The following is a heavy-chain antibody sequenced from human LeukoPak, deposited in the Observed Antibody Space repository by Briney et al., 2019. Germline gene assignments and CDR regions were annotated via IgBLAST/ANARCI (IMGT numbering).Heavy chain of an antibody. J-gene: IGHJ4*02. CDR3: ARSIVGATIVDY. V-gene: IGHV4-34*01. Sequence: GEINHSGSTNYNPSLKSRATISVDTSKNQFSLKLSSVTAADTAVYYCARSIVGATIVDYWGQGTLVTVSS. CDR2: INHSGST. D-gene: IGHD1-26*01.